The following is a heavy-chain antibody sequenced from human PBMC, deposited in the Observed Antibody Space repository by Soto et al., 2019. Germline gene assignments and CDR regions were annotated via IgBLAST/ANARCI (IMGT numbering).Heavy chain of an antibody. CDR1: GFTFSSHA. D-gene: IGHD3-22*01. CDR3: AKGYYDTSSPKVTSFDY. J-gene: IGHJ4*02. V-gene: IGHV3-23*01. Sequence: EVQLLESGGGFVQPGGSLRLSCVATGFTFSSHAMSWVRQAPGKGLEWVSTLGVDIYYADSVKGRFTTSRDNAKNTLYRQMNSLGPEDTAIYHCAKGYYDTSSPKVTSFDYWGQGTLVTVSS. CDR2: LGVDI.